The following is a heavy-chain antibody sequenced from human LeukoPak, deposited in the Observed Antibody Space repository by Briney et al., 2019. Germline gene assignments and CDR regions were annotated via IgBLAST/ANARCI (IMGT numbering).Heavy chain of an antibody. CDR1: GFTFSSYG. V-gene: IGHV3-74*01. J-gene: IGHJ4*02. CDR2: VNSDGSST. D-gene: IGHD5-24*01. Sequence: PGGSLRLSCAASGFTFSSYGIHWVRHAPGKGLVWVSRVNSDGSSTIYADSVKGRFTISRDNAKNTLYLQMNSLRAEDTAVYYCARDGDGYRVENLDYWGQGTLVTVSS. CDR3: ARDGDGYRVENLDY.